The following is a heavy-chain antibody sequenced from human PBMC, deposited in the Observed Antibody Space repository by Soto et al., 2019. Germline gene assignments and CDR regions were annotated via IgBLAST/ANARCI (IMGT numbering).Heavy chain of an antibody. D-gene: IGHD6-6*01. J-gene: IGHJ6*02. CDR2: INPNSGGT. V-gene: IGHV1-2*02. CDR3: ARVMGEIAAPATGYYYYGMDV. Sequence: GASVKVSCKASGYTFTGYYMHWVRQAPGQGLEWMGWINPNSGGTNYAQKFQGRVTMTRDTSISTAYMELSRLRSDDTAVYYCARVMGEIAAPATGYYYYGMDVWGQGTTVTVSS. CDR1: GYTFTGYY.